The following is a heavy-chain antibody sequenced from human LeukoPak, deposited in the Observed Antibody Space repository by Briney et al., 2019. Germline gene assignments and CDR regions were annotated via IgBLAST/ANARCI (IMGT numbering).Heavy chain of an antibody. CDR3: ARSYYDSSGRFDP. D-gene: IGHD3-22*01. Sequence: PSETLSLTCTVSGGSISSYYWSWIRQPPGKGLEWIGYIYYSGSTNYNPSLKSRVTISVDTSKSQFSLKLSSVTAADTAVYYCARSYYDSSGRFDPWGQGTLVTVSS. CDR1: GGSISSYY. CDR2: IYYSGST. J-gene: IGHJ5*02. V-gene: IGHV4-59*01.